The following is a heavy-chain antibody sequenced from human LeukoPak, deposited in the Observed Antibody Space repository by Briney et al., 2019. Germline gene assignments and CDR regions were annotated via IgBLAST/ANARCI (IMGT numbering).Heavy chain of an antibody. Sequence: GGSLRLSRTGSGFTFRTYAFSWVRQAPGKGLEWVSATGSNGVTYYADSVKGRFTISRDNSKNALYLQMNGLRADDTAVYYCGIRDTSDYYVFWGQGTLVTVSS. V-gene: IGHV3-23*01. J-gene: IGHJ4*02. CDR1: GFTFRTYA. CDR2: TGSNGVT. CDR3: GIRDTSDYYVF. D-gene: IGHD3-22*01.